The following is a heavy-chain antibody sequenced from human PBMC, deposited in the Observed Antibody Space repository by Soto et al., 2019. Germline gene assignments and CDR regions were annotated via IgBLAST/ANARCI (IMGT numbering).Heavy chain of an antibody. J-gene: IGHJ5*02. Sequence: QVQLVESGGGVVQPGRSLRLSCAASGFTFSSYGMHWVRQAPGKGLEWVAVIWYDGSNKYYADSVKGRFTISRDNSKNTLYLQMNSLRAEDTAVYYCARGPIGRSGIHGWFDPWCQGTLVTVSS. CDR3: ARGPIGRSGIHGWFDP. CDR2: IWYDGSNK. CDR1: GFTFSSYG. V-gene: IGHV3-33*01. D-gene: IGHD6-19*01.